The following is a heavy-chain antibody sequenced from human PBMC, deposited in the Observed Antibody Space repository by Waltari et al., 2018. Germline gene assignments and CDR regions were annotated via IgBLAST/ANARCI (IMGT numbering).Heavy chain of an antibody. J-gene: IGHJ4*02. CDR3: AKIGYDYGDYVGVGYFDS. Sequence: QLQLVQSGAEVKKPGASVQGSCKAAGYTVTASSIIWVRQAPGRGLEWMGRIHPKSGGTTYAEEFQGRVTMTRDTSTSTAYMELSRLRSDDTAVYYCAKIGYDYGDYVGVGYFDSWGQGTLVTVSS. CDR2: IHPKSGGT. D-gene: IGHD4-17*01. V-gene: IGHV1-2*06. CDR1: GYTVTASS.